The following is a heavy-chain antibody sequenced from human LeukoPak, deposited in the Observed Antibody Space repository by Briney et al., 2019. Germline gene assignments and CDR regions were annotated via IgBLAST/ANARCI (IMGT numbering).Heavy chain of an antibody. V-gene: IGHV4-34*01. CDR3: ARGGYSYGFKAFDI. Sequence: SETLSLTCAVYGGSFSGYYWSWIRQPPGKGLEWIGEINHSGSTNYNPSLKSRVTISVDTSKNQFSLKLSSVTAADTAVYYCARGGYSYGFKAFDIWGRGTKVTVSS. J-gene: IGHJ3*02. CDR1: GGSFSGYY. D-gene: IGHD5-18*01. CDR2: INHSGST.